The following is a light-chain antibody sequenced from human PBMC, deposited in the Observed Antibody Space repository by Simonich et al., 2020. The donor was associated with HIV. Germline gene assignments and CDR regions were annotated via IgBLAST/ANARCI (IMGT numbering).Light chain of an antibody. J-gene: IGKJ1*01. V-gene: IGKV1-5*03. Sequence: DIQMTQSPSTLSASVGDRVTITCRASQSISSWLAWYQQKPGKAPKLLIYKASSLESGVPSRFSGSGSGTEFTLTISSLQPDDFATYYCQQYNNWPLTWTFGQGTKVEIK. CDR1: QSISSW. CDR3: QQYNNWPLTWT. CDR2: KAS.